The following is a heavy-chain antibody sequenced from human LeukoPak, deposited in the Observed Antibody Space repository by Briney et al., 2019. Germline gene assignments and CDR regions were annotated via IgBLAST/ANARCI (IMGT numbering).Heavy chain of an antibody. CDR1: GFTFSSYW. Sequence: GGSLRLSCAASGFTFSSYWMSWVRQAPGKGLEWVAVISYDGSNKYYADSVKGRFTISRDNSKNTLYLQMNSLRAEDTAVYYCAKDLVGATYYFDYWGQGTLVTVSS. CDR2: ISYDGSNK. J-gene: IGHJ4*02. CDR3: AKDLVGATYYFDY. D-gene: IGHD1-26*01. V-gene: IGHV3-30*18.